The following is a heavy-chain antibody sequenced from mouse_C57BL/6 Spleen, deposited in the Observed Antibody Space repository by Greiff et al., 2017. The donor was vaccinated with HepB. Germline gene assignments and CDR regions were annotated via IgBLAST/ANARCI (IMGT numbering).Heavy chain of an antibody. V-gene: IGHV14-3*01. CDR1: GFNIKNTY. Sequence: VQLKQSVAELVRPGASVKLSCTASGFNIKNTYMHWVKQRPEQGLEWIGRIDPANGNTKYAPKFQGKATITADTSSNTAYLQLSSLTSEDTAIYYCARSYYDHDNWFAYWGQGTLVTVSA. J-gene: IGHJ3*01. CDR2: IDPANGNT. D-gene: IGHD2-4*01. CDR3: ARSYYDHDNWFAY.